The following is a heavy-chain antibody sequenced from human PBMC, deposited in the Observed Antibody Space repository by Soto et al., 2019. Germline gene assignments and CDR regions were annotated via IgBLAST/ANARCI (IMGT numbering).Heavy chain of an antibody. D-gene: IGHD3-10*01. V-gene: IGHV3-30-3*01. J-gene: IGHJ4*02. CDR1: GFTFSSYA. CDR3: ARDRGPMVRGVEFLFDY. Sequence: GGSLRLSCAASGFTFSSYAMHWVRQAPGKGLEWVAVISYDGSNKYYADSVKGRFTISRDNSKNTLYLQMNSLRAEDTAVYYCARDRGPMVRGVEFLFDYWGQGTLVTVSS. CDR2: ISYDGSNK.